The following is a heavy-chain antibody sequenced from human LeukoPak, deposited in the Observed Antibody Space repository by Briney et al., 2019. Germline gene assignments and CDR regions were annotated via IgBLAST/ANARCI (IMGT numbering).Heavy chain of an antibody. CDR1: GFTFSSYG. J-gene: IGHJ4*02. V-gene: IGHV3-15*01. D-gene: IGHD1-20*01. Sequence: GGSLRLSCAASGFTFSSYGMHWVRQAPGRGLEWVGRIKSKVDGGTPDYAAPVKGRFTISRDDSEDTLYLQMNSLKTEDTAVYYCTKYTWNFFDSWGQGTLVTVSS. CDR2: IKSKVDGGTP. CDR3: TKYTWNFFDS.